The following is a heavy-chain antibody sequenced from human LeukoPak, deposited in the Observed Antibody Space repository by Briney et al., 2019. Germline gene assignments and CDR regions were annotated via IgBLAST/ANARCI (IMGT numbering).Heavy chain of an antibody. V-gene: IGHV3-23*01. Sequence: PGGSLRLSCAASGFSFSSYSMNWVRQAPGKGLEWVSTISGRTDGPYYADSVKGRFTTSRDNSKNTMYLQINNVRAEDTAVYYCAKDPLGYGGHYFDSWGQGTRVTVSS. D-gene: IGHD4-23*01. CDR1: GFSFSSYS. J-gene: IGHJ4*02. CDR2: ISGRTDGP. CDR3: AKDPLGYGGHYFDS.